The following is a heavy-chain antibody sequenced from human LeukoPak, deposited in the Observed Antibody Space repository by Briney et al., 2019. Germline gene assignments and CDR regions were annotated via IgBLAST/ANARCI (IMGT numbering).Heavy chain of an antibody. V-gene: IGHV1-18*01. Sequence: GASVKVSCKRSGYTFTNYGIIWVRHAPGQGLEWMGWISPFNGKTTFPQNVQGRVTLTPETSPNTAYMQLWSLTSADTDVYFCARSHSRSLRAPFAYWGQGTLVTVSS. D-gene: IGHD4-11*01. CDR2: ISPFNGKT. J-gene: IGHJ4*02. CDR1: GYTFTNYG. CDR3: ARSHSRSLRAPFAY.